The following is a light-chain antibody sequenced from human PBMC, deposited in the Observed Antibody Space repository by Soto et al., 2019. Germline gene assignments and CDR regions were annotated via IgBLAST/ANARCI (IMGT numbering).Light chain of an antibody. Sequence: EIVMTQSPATLSVSPGERATLSCRASQSVSSNLAWYQQKPGQAPRLLIYGASTRATGTPARFSGSGSGTEFTLTISSLQSEDFAVYYCQQYNNWPTSGQGTRLEIK. V-gene: IGKV3-15*01. CDR3: QQYNNWPT. CDR2: GAS. J-gene: IGKJ5*01. CDR1: QSVSSN.